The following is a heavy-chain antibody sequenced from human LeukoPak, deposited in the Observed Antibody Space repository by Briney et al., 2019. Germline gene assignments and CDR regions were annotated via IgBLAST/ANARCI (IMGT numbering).Heavy chain of an antibody. Sequence: ASVKVSCKASGYTFTGYYVHWVRQAPGQGLEWMGWINPNSGGTNYAQKVQGRVTMTRDTSISTAYMDLSRLTSDDTAVYYCARVGVAGSWYFDLWGRGTLVTVSS. D-gene: IGHD6-19*01. J-gene: IGHJ2*01. CDR1: GYTFTGYY. V-gene: IGHV1-2*02. CDR2: INPNSGGT. CDR3: ARVGVAGSWYFDL.